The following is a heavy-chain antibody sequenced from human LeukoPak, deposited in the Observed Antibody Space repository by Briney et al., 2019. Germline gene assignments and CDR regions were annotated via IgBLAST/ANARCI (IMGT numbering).Heavy chain of an antibody. J-gene: IGHJ4*02. V-gene: IGHV3-23*01. D-gene: IGHD6-6*01. CDR1: GFIFRNYV. CDR2: ISNSGGST. CDR3: AKEGLNIATRDFFDS. Sequence: PGGSLRLSCAASGFIFRNYVVAWARQAPGKGLEWVSQISNSGGSTYYADSVKGRFTISRDNSKNTLYLQMNSLRAEDTAVYYCAKEGLNIATRDFFDSWGQGTLVTVSS.